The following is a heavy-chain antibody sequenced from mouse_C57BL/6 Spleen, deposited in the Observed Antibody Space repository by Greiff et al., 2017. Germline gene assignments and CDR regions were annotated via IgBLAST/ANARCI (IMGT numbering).Heavy chain of an antibody. CDR2: IDPSDSYT. V-gene: IGHV1-69*01. Sequence: QVQLKQPGAELVMPGASVKLSCKASGYTFTSYWMHWVKQRPGQGLEWIGEIDPSDSYTNYNQKFKGKSTLTVDKSSSTAYMQLSSLTSEDSAVYYCARSPYDYDGYYYAMDYWGQGTSVTVSS. J-gene: IGHJ4*01. CDR3: ARSPYDYDGYYYAMDY. CDR1: GYTFTSYW. D-gene: IGHD2-4*01.